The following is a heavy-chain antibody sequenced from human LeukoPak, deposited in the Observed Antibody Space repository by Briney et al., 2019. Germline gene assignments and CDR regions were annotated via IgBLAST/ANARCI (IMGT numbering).Heavy chain of an antibody. D-gene: IGHD6-25*01. CDR3: AKDASAGPYYFDY. CDR2: IGGDGTRK. V-gene: IGHV3-7*03. Sequence: SGGSLRLSCVASGLTFGSQWMTWVRQAPGKGLEWLANIGGDGTRKFYEDSVKGRFTISRDNAENSLYLQMNSLRAEDTALYYCAKDASAGPYYFDYWGQGTLVTVSS. J-gene: IGHJ4*02. CDR1: GLTFGSQW.